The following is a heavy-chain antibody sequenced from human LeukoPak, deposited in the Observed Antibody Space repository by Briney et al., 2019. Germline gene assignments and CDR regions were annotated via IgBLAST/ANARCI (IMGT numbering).Heavy chain of an antibody. CDR1: GGSVSSGSYY. J-gene: IGHJ5*02. CDR3: AREEVLWFGETLEDWFDP. D-gene: IGHD3-10*01. V-gene: IGHV4-61*01. Sequence: SETLSLTCTVSGGSVSSGSYYWSWIRQPPGKGLEWIGYIYYSGSTNYNPSLKSRVTISVDTSKNQFSLKLSPVTAADTAVYYCAREEVLWFGETLEDWFDPWGQGTLVTVSS. CDR2: IYYSGST.